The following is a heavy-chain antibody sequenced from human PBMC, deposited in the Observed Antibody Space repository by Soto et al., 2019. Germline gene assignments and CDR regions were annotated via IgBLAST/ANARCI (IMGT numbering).Heavy chain of an antibody. CDR3: ASLLSITIFGDRYYMDF. D-gene: IGHD3-3*01. CDR2: IYPGDSDT. Sequence: PGESLKISCKGSGYSFTSCWIGWVRQMPGKGLEWMGIIYPGDSDTRYSPSFQGQVTISADKSISTAYLQWSSLKASDTAMYFCASLLSITIFGDRYYMDFWGKGSSVT. J-gene: IGHJ6*03. CDR1: GYSFTSCW. V-gene: IGHV5-51*01.